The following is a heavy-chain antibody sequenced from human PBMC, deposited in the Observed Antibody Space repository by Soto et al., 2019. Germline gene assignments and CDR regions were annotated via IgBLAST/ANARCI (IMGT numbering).Heavy chain of an antibody. CDR1: GFTFSDHY. CDR3: ARPRGSYCFPHYTYGMDI. Sequence: GGSLRLSCAASGFTFSDHYMDWVRQAPGKGLEWVGRTRNKANSYTTEYAASVKGRFTISRDDSKNSLYLQMNSLKTADTAVFFCARPRGSYCFPHYTYGMDIWGPETTLTVSS. V-gene: IGHV3-72*01. CDR2: TRNKANSYTT. D-gene: IGHD1-26*01. J-gene: IGHJ6*02.